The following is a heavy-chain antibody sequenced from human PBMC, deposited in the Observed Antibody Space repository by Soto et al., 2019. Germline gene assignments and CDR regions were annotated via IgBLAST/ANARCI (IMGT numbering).Heavy chain of an antibody. Sequence: GRSLRLSCVDSGCTFSNYDMHWVRQAPGEGLEWVSGIGAASDTYYPVSVQGRFTVSRDNAKKSLYLQMNSLRAGDTAVYYCARGVLGPGDYYYGMDVWGQGTTVTVSS. CDR1: GCTFSNYD. D-gene: IGHD7-27*01. CDR2: IGAASDT. J-gene: IGHJ6*02. CDR3: ARGVLGPGDYYYGMDV. V-gene: IGHV3-13*01.